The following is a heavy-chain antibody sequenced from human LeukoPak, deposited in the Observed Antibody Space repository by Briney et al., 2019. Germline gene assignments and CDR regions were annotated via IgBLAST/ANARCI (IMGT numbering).Heavy chain of an antibody. CDR2: ISSSSSYI. V-gene: IGHV3-21*01. D-gene: IGHD3-3*01. J-gene: IGHJ3*02. Sequence: GGSLRLSCAASGFTFSSYSMNWVRQAPGKGLEWVSSISSSSSYIYYADSVKGRFTISRDNAKNSLYLQMNSLRAEDTAVYYCAKGILRFLEWSPPNDAFDIWGQGTMVTVSS. CDR1: GFTFSSYS. CDR3: AKGILRFLEWSPPNDAFDI.